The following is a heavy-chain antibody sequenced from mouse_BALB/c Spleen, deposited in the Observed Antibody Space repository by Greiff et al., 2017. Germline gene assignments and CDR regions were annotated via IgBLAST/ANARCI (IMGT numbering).Heavy chain of an antibody. CDR2: IWRGGST. V-gene: IGHV2-5-1*01. CDR1: GFSLTSYG. J-gene: IGHJ4*01. CDR3: ATNYYGSSPRAMDY. Sequence: QVQLKESGPSLVQPSQSLSITCTVSGFSLTSYGVHWVRQSPGKGLEWLGVIWRGGSTDYNAAFMSRLSITKDNSKSQVFFKMNSLQADDTAIYYCATNYYGSSPRAMDYWGQGTSVTVSS. D-gene: IGHD1-1*01.